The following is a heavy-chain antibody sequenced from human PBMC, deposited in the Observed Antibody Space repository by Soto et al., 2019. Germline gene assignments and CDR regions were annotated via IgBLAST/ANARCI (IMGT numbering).Heavy chain of an antibody. CDR3: ARSQGVAAYWYFDL. J-gene: IGHJ2*01. Sequence: QVQLVQSGAEVKKPGSSVKVSCKASGGTFSSYAISWVRQAPGQGLAWMGGIIPIFGTANYAQKFQGRVTITADESTSTAYMEVSSLRSEDTAVYYGARSQGVAAYWYFDLGGRGTLVTVSS. CDR1: GGTFSSYA. D-gene: IGHD3-3*01. V-gene: IGHV1-69*12. CDR2: IIPIFGTA.